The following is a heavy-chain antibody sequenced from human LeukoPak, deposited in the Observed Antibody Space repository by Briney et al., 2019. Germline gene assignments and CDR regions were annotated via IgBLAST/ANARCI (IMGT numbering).Heavy chain of an antibody. J-gene: IGHJ5*02. CDR1: GFTFTSYY. D-gene: IGHD6-6*01. Sequence: GASVKVSCKASGFTFTSYYMHWVRQAPGQGLEWMGWINPNSGGTNYAQNFQGRVTMTRDTSISTAYMELSRLRSDDTAVYYCARGTHRRPPGAARPVLNWFDPWGQGTLVTVSS. V-gene: IGHV1-2*02. CDR3: ARGTHRRPPGAARPVLNWFDP. CDR2: INPNSGGT.